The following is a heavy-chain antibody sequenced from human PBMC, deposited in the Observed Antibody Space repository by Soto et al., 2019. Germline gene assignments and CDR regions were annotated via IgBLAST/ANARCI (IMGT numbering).Heavy chain of an antibody. CDR2: LYFNGDR. Sequence: QITLKESGPTLVKPTQTLTLTCTFSGFSLSSSGVGVGWIRQPPGKSLEWLAVLYFNGDRRRSPSLENRLTITKDTSKNQVILTMTNMDPVDTATYYCIYRRAAYDYHGLDVWGQGPTVTVSS. D-gene: IGHD6-25*01. CDR1: GFSLSSSGVG. J-gene: IGHJ6*02. V-gene: IGHV2-5*01. CDR3: IYRRAAYDYHGLDV.